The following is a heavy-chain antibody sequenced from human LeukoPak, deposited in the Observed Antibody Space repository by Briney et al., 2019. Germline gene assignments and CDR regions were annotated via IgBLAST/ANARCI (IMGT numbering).Heavy chain of an antibody. CDR3: AKTPRVYDSSGYQYYFDY. D-gene: IGHD3-22*01. CDR1: GFTFSSYA. V-gene: IGHV3-23*01. Sequence: PGGSLRLSCAASGFTFSSYAMSWVRQAPGKGLEWVSAISGSGGSTYYADSVKGRFTISRDNSKNTLYLQMNSLRAEDTAVYYCAKTPRVYDSSGYQYYFDYWGQGTLVTVSS. CDR2: ISGSGGST. J-gene: IGHJ4*02.